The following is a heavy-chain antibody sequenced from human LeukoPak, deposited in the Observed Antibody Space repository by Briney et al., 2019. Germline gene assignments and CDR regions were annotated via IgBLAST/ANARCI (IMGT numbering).Heavy chain of an antibody. J-gene: IGHJ3*01. CDR2: VSHNGST. CDR1: GFTFSSYA. D-gene: IGHD5-24*01. CDR3: ARDQSFEMDAFDV. V-gene: IGHV4-34*01. Sequence: GSLRLSCAASGFTFSSYAMSWVRQAPGKGLEWIGEVSHNGSTVYNPSPESRITISVDTSKKQFSLRVNSVTVADAAVYYCARDQSFEMDAFDVWGQGTMVTVSS.